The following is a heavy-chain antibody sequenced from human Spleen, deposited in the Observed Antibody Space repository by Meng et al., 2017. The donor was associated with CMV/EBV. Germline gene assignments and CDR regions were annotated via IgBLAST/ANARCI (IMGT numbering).Heavy chain of an antibody. D-gene: IGHD2-2*02. CDR2: IRYDGGNT. CDR1: GLTFSTYA. CDR3: GKGATLYCSTTSCYSADAFDM. V-gene: IGHV3-30*02. Sequence: GGSLRLSCVASGLTFSTYAVHWVRQAAGKGLEWVAFIRYDGGNTYHGDSVRGRFHISRDNSKNTLYLQINSLRAQDTAVYYCGKGATLYCSTTSCYSADAFDMWGQGTKVTVSS. J-gene: IGHJ3*02.